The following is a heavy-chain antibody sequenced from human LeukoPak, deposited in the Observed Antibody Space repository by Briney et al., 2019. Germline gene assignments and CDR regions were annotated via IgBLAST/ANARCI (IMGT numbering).Heavy chain of an antibody. CDR2: INDSGST. CDR1: GFTVSSNY. CDR3: ARGLPSIAALSTI. J-gene: IGHJ3*02. V-gene: IGHV4-59*08. D-gene: IGHD6-6*01. Sequence: GSLRLSCAASGFTVSSNYMSWVRQAPGKGLEWIGNINDSGSTNYNPSLESRVTISVDTSKNQFSLKLTSVTAADTAVYYCARGLPSIAALSTIWGQGTLVTVSS.